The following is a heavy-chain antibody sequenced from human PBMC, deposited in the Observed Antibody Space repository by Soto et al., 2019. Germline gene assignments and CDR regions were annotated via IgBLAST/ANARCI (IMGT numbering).Heavy chain of an antibody. CDR3: ARHEGWTGPDQ. V-gene: IGHV4-34*12. D-gene: IGHD2-8*02. CDR1: GYD. Sequence: GYDWSWNGQHPGKGLEWIAEIFHDGNTNYSPSLKSRVTISVDKSQNQFCLSVYSVTAADTAVYYCARHEGWTGPDQWGEGTLVTVSS. CDR2: IFHDGNT. J-gene: IGHJ5*02.